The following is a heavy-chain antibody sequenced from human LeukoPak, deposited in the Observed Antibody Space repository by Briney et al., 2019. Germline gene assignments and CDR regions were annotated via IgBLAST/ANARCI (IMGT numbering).Heavy chain of an antibody. Sequence: GGSLRLSCAASGFTFGSYAMSWVRQAPGKGLEWVSAISGSGGGTYYADSVKGRFTISRDNSKNTLYLQMNSLRAEDTAVYYCAKANYDSSGYYQYYFDYWGQGTLVTVSS. J-gene: IGHJ4*02. D-gene: IGHD3-22*01. CDR3: AKANYDSSGYYQYYFDY. CDR2: ISGSGGGT. CDR1: GFTFGSYA. V-gene: IGHV3-23*01.